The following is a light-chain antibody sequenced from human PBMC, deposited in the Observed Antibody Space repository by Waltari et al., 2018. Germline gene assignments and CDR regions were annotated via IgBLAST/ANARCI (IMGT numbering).Light chain of an antibody. J-gene: IGKJ1*01. CDR3: QKYGTLPAT. CDR2: DTS. V-gene: IGKV3-20*01. Sequence: DIVLTQSPGTLSLSPGARATLSCRASENIRSFLAWYQQKPGQAPRLLIYDTSTRATGIPDRFSGSGSGTDFSLTISRLEPEDFAVYYCQKYGTLPATFGQGTKVEIK. CDR1: ENIRSF.